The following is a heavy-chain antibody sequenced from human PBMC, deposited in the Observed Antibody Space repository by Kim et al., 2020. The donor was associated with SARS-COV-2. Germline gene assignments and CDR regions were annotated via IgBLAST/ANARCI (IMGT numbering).Heavy chain of an antibody. CDR3: ARESARGRTRYCSSTRCSNWYFDL. V-gene: IGHV4-34*01. J-gene: IGHJ2*01. Sequence: SETLSLTCAVYGGSFSGYYWSWIRQPPGKGLEWIGEINHSGSTNYNPSLKSRVTISVDTSKNQFSLKLSSVTAADTAVYYCARESARGRTRYCSSTRCSNWYFDLWGRGTLVTVSS. CDR1: GGSFSGYY. CDR2: INHSGST. D-gene: IGHD2-2*01.